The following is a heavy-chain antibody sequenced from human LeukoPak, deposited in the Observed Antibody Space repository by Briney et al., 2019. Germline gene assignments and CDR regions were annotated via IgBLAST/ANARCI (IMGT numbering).Heavy chain of an antibody. CDR3: AREAPRYYDSSGYSPDY. V-gene: IGHV3-48*01. J-gene: IGHJ4*02. CDR1: GFTFSSYS. Sequence: GGSLRLSCAASGFTFSSYSMNWVRQAPGKGLEWVSYISSSSSTIYYADSVKGRFTISRDNAKNSLYLQMNSLRAEDTAVYYCAREAPRYYDSSGYSPDYWGQGTLVTVSS. CDR2: ISSSSSTI. D-gene: IGHD3-22*01.